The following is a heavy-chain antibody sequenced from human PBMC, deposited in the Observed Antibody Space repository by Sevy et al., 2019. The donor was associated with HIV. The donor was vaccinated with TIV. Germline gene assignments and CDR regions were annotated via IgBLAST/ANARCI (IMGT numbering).Heavy chain of an antibody. J-gene: IGHJ2*01. V-gene: IGHV4-61*01. CDR3: ARETVAAARSYWYFDL. Sequence: SETLSLTCTVSGGSVSSGSYYWSWIRQPPGKGLEWIGYIYYIGSTNYNPSLKSRVTISVDTSKNQFSLKLSSVTAADTAVYYCARETVAAARSYWYFDLWGRGTLVTVSS. D-gene: IGHD6-13*01. CDR2: IYYIGST. CDR1: GGSVSSGSYY.